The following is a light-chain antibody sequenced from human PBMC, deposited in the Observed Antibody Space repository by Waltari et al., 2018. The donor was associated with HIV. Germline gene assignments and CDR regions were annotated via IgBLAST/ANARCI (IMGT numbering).Light chain of an antibody. Sequence: QSALTQPRSVSGSPGQSVTISCTGTSSDIGYFDFVSWYQQFPGKAPKVILYEVNQRPSGVPDRFTGSKSGITASLTISGLQGEDEADYYCCSYAGAYTYVFGTGTKVTVL. V-gene: IGLV2-11*01. CDR3: CSYAGAYTYV. CDR2: EVN. CDR1: SSDIGYFDF. J-gene: IGLJ1*01.